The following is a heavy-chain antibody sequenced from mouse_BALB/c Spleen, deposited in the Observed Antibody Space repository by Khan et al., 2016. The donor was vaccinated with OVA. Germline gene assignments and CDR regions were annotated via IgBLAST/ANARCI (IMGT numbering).Heavy chain of an antibody. J-gene: IGHJ2*01. CDR1: AYSFTNYW. V-gene: IGHV1-5*01. CDR2: IYPGISDT. Sequence: EVQLQQSGTVLARPGASVKMSCKASAYSFTNYWMHWVKQRPGQGLEWIGAIYPGISDTRYNQKFKDKANLTAVTSASTAYIEFSSLTNEDSAVYYCTRSYDSYYFDYWGQGTTLTVSS. CDR3: TRSYDSYYFDY. D-gene: IGHD2-4*01.